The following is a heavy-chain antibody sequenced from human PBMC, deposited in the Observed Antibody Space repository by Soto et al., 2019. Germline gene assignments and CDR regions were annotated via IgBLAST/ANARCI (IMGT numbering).Heavy chain of an antibody. CDR2: FDPEDGET. D-gene: IGHD6-19*01. J-gene: IGHJ6*02. V-gene: IGHV1-24*01. CDR3: ATERREQWLFTNYYGMDV. Sequence: QVQLVQSGAEVKKPGASVKVSCKVSGYTLTELSMHWVRQAPGKGLEWMGGFDPEDGETIYAQKFQGRVTMTEDTSTDTAYMELSSLRSEDTAVYYCATERREQWLFTNYYGMDVWGQGTTVTVSS. CDR1: GYTLTELS.